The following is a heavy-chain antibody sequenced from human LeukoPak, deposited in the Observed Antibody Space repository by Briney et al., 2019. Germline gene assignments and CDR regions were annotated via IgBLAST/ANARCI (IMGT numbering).Heavy chain of an antibody. V-gene: IGHV3-7*01. J-gene: IGHJ4*02. CDR1: GFTFSNYW. Sequence: PGGSLRLSCVASGFTFSNYWMTWVRQAPGKGLEWVANIKEDGSEKYYVDSVRGRFTVSRDNAKNTLFLQMNSLRAEDTAVYYCTRDFDFSSAIWGQGTLVTVSS. CDR3: TRDFDFSSAI. D-gene: IGHD3-3*01. CDR2: IKEDGSEK.